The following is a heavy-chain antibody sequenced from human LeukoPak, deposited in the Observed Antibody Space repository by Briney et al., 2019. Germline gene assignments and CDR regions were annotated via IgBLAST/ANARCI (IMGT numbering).Heavy chain of an antibody. D-gene: IGHD2-15*01. CDR1: GFTSSSFG. J-gene: IGHJ4*02. CDR3: PKGVVMLEYCSAGTCYASDY. CDR2: ISYGGRNN. V-gene: IGHV3-30*18. Sequence: SGGSLRLSCAASGFTSSSFGIDWDRQAPGKGLEWVEVISYGGRNNLLADAVKGRFTISRDNSKTTPYLQMKCMRAWATCVYYCPKGVVMLEYCSAGTCYASDYSGQGKLVTVSS.